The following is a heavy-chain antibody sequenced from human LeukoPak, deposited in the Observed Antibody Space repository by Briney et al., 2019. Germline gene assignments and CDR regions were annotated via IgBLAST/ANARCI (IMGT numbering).Heavy chain of an antibody. D-gene: IGHD2-8*02. CDR2: IYSGGAT. CDR3: ASGGKYCTGGACYGD. V-gene: IGHV3-53*01. J-gene: IGHJ4*02. CDR1: GFIVSADY. Sequence: GGSLTLSCSPSGFIVSADYTSRVRQTPGKGLEWVSVIYSGGATFYADSVKGRFTISRDNSKNTVHLQMNSLRAEDTAVYYCASGGKYCTGGACYGDWGQGTLVTVSS.